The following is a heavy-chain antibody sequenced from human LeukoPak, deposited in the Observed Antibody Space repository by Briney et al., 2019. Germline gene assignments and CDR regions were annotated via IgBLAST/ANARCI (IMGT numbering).Heavy chain of an antibody. Sequence: GASVKVSCKASGYTFTSYGISWVRQAPGQGLEWMGWISAYNGNTNYAQKLQGRVTMTTDTSTSTAYMELRSLRSDDTAVYCCASSVLNYDILTDLDYWGQGTLVTVSS. CDR3: ASSVLNYDILTDLDY. D-gene: IGHD3-9*01. V-gene: IGHV1-18*01. CDR2: ISAYNGNT. CDR1: GYTFTSYG. J-gene: IGHJ4*02.